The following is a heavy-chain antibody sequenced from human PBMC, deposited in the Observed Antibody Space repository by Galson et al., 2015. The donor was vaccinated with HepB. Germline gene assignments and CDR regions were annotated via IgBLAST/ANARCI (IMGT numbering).Heavy chain of an antibody. CDR1: GFTGSTNY. Sequence: SLRLSCAVSGFTGSTNYMSWVRQAPGKGLDWVSLIHGAGITRYAESVKGRFTISRDNSKNTMYLQMNSLRAEDTAAYYCTTGALFRGYHYMDGWGKGTTVTVSS. J-gene: IGHJ6*03. D-gene: IGHD3-10*01. V-gene: IGHV3-53*01. CDR2: IHGAGIT. CDR3: TTGALFRGYHYMDG.